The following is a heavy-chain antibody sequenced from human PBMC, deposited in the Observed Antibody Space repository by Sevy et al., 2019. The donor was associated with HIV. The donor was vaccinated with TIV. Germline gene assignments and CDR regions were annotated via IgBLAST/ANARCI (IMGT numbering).Heavy chain of an antibody. CDR1: GFTVSSNY. CDR2: IYSGGST. CDR3: AISSGWDYYGMDV. D-gene: IGHD6-19*01. Sequence: GGSLRLSCAASGFTVSSNYMSWVRQAPGKGLEWVSVIYSGGSTYYADSVKGRFTISRDNSKNTLYLQMNSLRADDTAVYYCAISSGWDYYGMDVWGQGTTVTVSS. J-gene: IGHJ6*02. V-gene: IGHV3-53*01.